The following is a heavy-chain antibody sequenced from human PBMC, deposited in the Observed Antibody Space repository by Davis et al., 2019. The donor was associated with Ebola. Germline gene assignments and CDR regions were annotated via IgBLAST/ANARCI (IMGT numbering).Heavy chain of an antibody. CDR1: GGSISSYY. V-gene: IGHV4-59*01. Sequence: PSETLSLTCTVSGGSISSYYWSWIRQPPGKGLEWIGYIYYSGSTNYNPSLKSRVTISVDTSKNQFSLKLSSVTAADTAVYYCARFRGRADYYYYGMDVWGQGTTVTVSS. J-gene: IGHJ6*02. CDR3: ARFRGRADYYYYGMDV. CDR2: IYYSGST.